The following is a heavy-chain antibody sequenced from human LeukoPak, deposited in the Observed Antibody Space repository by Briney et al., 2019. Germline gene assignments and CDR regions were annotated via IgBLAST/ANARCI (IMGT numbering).Heavy chain of an antibody. CDR3: ANPYDSGTFPPGY. Sequence: GGSLRLSCAASGFTFSSYSMNWVRQAPGKGLEWVSSISSSSSYIYYADSVKGRFTISRDNAKNSLYLQMTSLRAEDTAVYYCANPYDSGTFPPGYWGQGTLVTVSS. CDR1: GFTFSSYS. CDR2: ISSSSSYI. J-gene: IGHJ4*02. V-gene: IGHV3-21*04. D-gene: IGHD3-10*01.